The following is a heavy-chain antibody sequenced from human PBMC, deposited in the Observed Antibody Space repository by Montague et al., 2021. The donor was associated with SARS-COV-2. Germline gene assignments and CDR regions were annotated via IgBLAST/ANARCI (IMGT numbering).Heavy chain of an antibody. V-gene: IGHV3-30*04. CDR3: ARDPLVITQRGYFDY. CDR1: GFTFSSYA. J-gene: IGHJ4*02. Sequence: SLRLSCAASGFTFSSYAILWFRQAPGKGLEWVAVISYDGCYKYYADFVRGRFTISRDTSKNTLSLQMNSLRAEDTAVYYCARDPLVITQRGYFDYWGQGTLVTVSS. CDR2: ISYDGCYK. D-gene: IGHD3-16*01.